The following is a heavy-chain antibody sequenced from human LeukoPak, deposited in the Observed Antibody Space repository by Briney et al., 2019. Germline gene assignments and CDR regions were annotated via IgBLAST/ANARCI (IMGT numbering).Heavy chain of an antibody. J-gene: IGHJ4*02. D-gene: IGHD3-3*01. V-gene: IGHV3-23*01. CDR3: AKGTTYDFWSGYPHSRTFDY. CDR1: GFTFSSYA. CDR2: ISGSGRST. Sequence: GGSLRLSCAASGFTFSSYAMSWLRQAPGKGLKWVTAISGSGRSTYYGDSVKGRFTVSRDNSKNTPFLQMNSLRAEDTAVYYCAKGTTYDFWSGYPHSRTFDYWGQGALVTVSS.